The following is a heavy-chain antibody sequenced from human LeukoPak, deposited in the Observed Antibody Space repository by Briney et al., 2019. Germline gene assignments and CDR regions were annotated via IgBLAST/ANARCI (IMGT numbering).Heavy chain of an antibody. CDR1: GFTFSSYA. V-gene: IGHV3-23*01. CDR2: IIGGGGST. J-gene: IGHJ4*02. CDR3: AKDREVEYYFDY. D-gene: IGHD3-10*01. Sequence: GGSLRLSCAASGFTFSSYAMTWVRQAPGKGLEWVSIIIGGGGSTYYADSVKGRFTISRDNSKNTLYLQMNSLRAEDTAVYYCAKDREVEYYFDYWGQGTLVTVSS.